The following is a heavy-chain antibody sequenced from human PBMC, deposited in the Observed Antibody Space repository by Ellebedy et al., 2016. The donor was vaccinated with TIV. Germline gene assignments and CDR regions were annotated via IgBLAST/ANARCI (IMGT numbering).Heavy chain of an antibody. CDR2: ISAYNGNT. CDR1: GYTFTSYG. D-gene: IGHD3-10*01. CDR3: ARIYGSGSYPDYYYYGMDV. Sequence: ASVKVSCXASGYTFTSYGISWVRQAPGQGLEWMGWISAYNGNTNYAQKLQGRVTMTTDTSTSTAYMELRSLRSDDTAVYYCARIYGSGSYPDYYYYGMDVWGQGTTVTVSS. J-gene: IGHJ6*02. V-gene: IGHV1-18*01.